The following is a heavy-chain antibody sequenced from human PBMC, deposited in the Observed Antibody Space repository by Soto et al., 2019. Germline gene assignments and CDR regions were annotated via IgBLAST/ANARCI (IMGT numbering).Heavy chain of an antibody. Sequence: ASVKVSCKVSGYTLTELSMHWVRQAPGKGLEWMGGFDPEDGETIYAQKFQGRVTMTEDTSTDTAYMELSSLRSEDTAVYYCAREWLVQWGLKLYYYYGMDVWGQGTTVTVSS. V-gene: IGHV1-24*01. D-gene: IGHD6-19*01. CDR3: AREWLVQWGLKLYYYYGMDV. CDR2: FDPEDGET. CDR1: GYTLTELS. J-gene: IGHJ6*02.